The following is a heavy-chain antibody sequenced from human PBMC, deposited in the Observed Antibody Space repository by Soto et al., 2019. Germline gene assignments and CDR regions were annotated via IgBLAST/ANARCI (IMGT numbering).Heavy chain of an antibody. CDR3: AREYFISRFSD. J-gene: IGHJ4*02. CDR1: GGTFSSYA. D-gene: IGHD3-9*01. CDR2: IIPIFGTA. V-gene: IGHV1-69*01. Sequence: SSVKGACKASGGTFSSYASSWVRQAPGQGLEWMGGIIPIFGTANYAQKFQGRVTITADESTSTAYMELSSLRSEDTAVYYCAREYFISRFSDWGQGTLVTVSS.